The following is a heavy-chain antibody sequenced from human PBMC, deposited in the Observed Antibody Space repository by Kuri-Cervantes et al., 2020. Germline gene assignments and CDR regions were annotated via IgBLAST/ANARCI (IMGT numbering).Heavy chain of an antibody. CDR2: ISWNSGSI. J-gene: IGHJ6*02. D-gene: IGHD3-16*01. V-gene: IGHV3-9*01. Sequence: SLKISCAASGFTFDDYAMHWVRQAPGKGLEWVSGISWNSGSIGYADSVKGRFTISRDNSKNTLYLQMNSLRAEDTAVYYCAKQRGFRTFNYYYYGMDVWSQGTTVTVSS. CDR3: AKQRGFRTFNYYYYGMDV. CDR1: GFTFDDYA.